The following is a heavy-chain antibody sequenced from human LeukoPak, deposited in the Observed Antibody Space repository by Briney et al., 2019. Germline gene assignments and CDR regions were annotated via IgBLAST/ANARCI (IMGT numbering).Heavy chain of an antibody. CDR3: AREGDQEKPYGSSGYPYPPDY. Sequence: PGGSLRLSCAASGFTFDDYGMSWVRHAPGKGLEWVAGINWNGGSTTYADSVKGRFTISRDKAKNSPYLQMNRLRAEDTALYYCAREGDQEKPYGSSGYPYPPDYWGQGSLVTVSS. CDR2: INWNGGST. V-gene: IGHV3-20*04. J-gene: IGHJ4*02. CDR1: GFTFDDYG. D-gene: IGHD3-22*01.